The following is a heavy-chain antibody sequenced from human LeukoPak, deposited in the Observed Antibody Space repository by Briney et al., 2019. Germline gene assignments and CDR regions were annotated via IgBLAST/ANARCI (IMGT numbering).Heavy chain of an antibody. CDR3: AKQDVADYYVDY. V-gene: IGHV3-9*03. Sequence: PGGSLRLSCAASGFTFDDYAMHWVRQAPGKGLEWVSGISWNSGSIGYADSVKGRFTVSRDNAKNSLYLQMNSLRPEDMALYYCAKQDVADYYVDYWGQGTLVTVSS. J-gene: IGHJ4*02. CDR1: GFTFDDYA. CDR2: ISWNSGSI. D-gene: IGHD6-19*01.